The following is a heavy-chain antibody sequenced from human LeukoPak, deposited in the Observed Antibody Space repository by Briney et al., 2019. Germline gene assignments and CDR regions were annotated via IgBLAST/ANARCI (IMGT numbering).Heavy chain of an antibody. CDR1: GYTFTIYG. D-gene: IGHD3-10*01. J-gene: IGHJ4*02. CDR3: ARAVYPRTSYSHRDH. Sequence: ASVRVSCKASGYTFTIYGINWVRQVSGQGLEWMGWMNPNTLKTGIAQNFQGRVTLTRETTINTAYMDLSGLRSEDTAIYFCARAVYPRTSYSHRDHWGQGTLLTVSS. V-gene: IGHV1-8*01. CDR2: MNPNTLKT.